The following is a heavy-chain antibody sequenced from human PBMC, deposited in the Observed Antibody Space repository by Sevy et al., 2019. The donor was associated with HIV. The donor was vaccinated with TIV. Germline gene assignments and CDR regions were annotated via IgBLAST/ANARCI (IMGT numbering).Heavy chain of an antibody. CDR3: ARAEGIAVVPGAFHI. J-gene: IGHJ3*02. D-gene: IGHD6-19*01. V-gene: IGHV3-7*03. CDR1: GFTFSSYW. CDR2: IKQDGSEK. Sequence: GGSLRLSCAASGFTFSSYWMSWVRQAPGKGLEWVANIKQDGSEKYYVDSVKGRFTISRDNAKNSLYLQMNSLRAEDTAVYYCARAEGIAVVPGAFHIWGQGTMVTVSS.